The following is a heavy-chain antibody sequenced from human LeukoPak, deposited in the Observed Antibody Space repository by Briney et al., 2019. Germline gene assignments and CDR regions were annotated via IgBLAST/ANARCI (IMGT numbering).Heavy chain of an antibody. D-gene: IGHD5-18*01. CDR1: GGTFSSYA. Sequence: SVKDSCKASGGTFSSYAISWVRQAPGQGLEWMGGIIPIFGTANYAQKFQGRVTITADESTSTAYMELSSLRSEDTAVYYCAGYSYGYGLYYYYGMDVWGQGTTVTVSS. V-gene: IGHV1-69*13. J-gene: IGHJ6*02. CDR3: AGYSYGYGLYYYYGMDV. CDR2: IIPIFGTA.